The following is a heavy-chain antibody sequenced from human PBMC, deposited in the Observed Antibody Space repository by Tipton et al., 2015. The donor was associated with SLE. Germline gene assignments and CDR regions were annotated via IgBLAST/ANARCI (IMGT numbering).Heavy chain of an antibody. V-gene: IGHV4-59*01. J-gene: IGHJ5*02. CDR2: IYYTGST. CDR1: SGFISSYY. Sequence: TLSLTCTVSSGFISSYYWSWIRQPPGKGLEWIGYIYYTGSTNYNPSLKSRVTISIDTSKIQFSLKLRSATAADTAVYFCATERHCTSNTCAGPNCFDPWGQGTLVTGSA. D-gene: IGHD2-8*01. CDR3: ATERHCTSNTCAGPNCFDP.